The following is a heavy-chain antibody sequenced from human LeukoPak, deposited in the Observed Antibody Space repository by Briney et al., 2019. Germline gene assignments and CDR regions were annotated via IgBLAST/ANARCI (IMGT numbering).Heavy chain of an antibody. CDR3: AGEIALAGTKNWFDP. D-gene: IGHD6-19*01. J-gene: IGHJ5*02. V-gene: IGHV4-4*07. Sequence: SETLSLTCTVSGGSISSYYWSWIRQPAGKGLEWIGRIYTSGSTNYDPSLKSRVSISVDTSKNQFSLKLSSVTAADTAVYYCAGEIALAGTKNWFDPWGQGTLVTVSS. CDR1: GGSISSYY. CDR2: IYTSGST.